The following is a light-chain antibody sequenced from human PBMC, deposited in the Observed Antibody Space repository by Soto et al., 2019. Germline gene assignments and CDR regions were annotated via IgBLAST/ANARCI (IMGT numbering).Light chain of an antibody. Sequence: GDRVTITCRPSRGIDTVLAWYQQKPGTAPKLLIHSASPLQSGVPSRFSGSGAGTDFTLTISSLQPEDVASYYCQKYDSAPTFGPGTKVDIK. J-gene: IGKJ1*01. CDR3: QKYDSAPT. CDR2: SAS. CDR1: RGIDTV. V-gene: IGKV1-27*01.